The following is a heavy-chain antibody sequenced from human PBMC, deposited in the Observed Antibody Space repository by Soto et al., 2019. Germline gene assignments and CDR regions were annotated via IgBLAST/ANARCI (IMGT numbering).Heavy chain of an antibody. Sequence: ASVKVSCKASGYTFTSYGISWVRQAPGQGLDWMGWISAYNGNTNYAQKLQGRVTMTTDTSTSTAYMELRSLRSDDTAVYYCARDAPSYYDFWSGVDWFDPWGQGTLVTVSS. V-gene: IGHV1-18*01. CDR2: ISAYNGNT. J-gene: IGHJ5*02. D-gene: IGHD3-3*01. CDR3: ARDAPSYYDFWSGVDWFDP. CDR1: GYTFTSYG.